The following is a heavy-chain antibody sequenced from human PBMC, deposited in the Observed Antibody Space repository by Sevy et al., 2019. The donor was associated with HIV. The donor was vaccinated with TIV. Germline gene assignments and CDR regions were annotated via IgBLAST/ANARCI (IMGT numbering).Heavy chain of an antibody. V-gene: IGHV3-23*01. Sequence: GGSLRLSCAASGFTFSSSAINWVRQAPGKGLEWVSVISASGGSTYYADSVKGRFTISRDNSKNTLCLQMNSLRAEDTAVYYCAKKYGPPKVEPETGAFDHWGQVTPVTVPS. CDR2: ISASGGST. CDR1: GFTFSSSA. J-gene: IGHJ4*02. CDR3: AKKYGPPKVEPETGAFDH. D-gene: IGHD2-2*01.